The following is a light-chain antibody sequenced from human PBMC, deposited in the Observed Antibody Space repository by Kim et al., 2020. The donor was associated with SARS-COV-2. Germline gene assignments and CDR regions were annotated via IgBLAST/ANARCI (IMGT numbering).Light chain of an antibody. CDR2: STF. J-gene: IGLJ2*01. CDR3: SAWDDSLSAVL. Sequence: GKMVTISWSGSSSTVGKKYVYWYQQFPGTTPKLLIYSTFRRPSGVPDRFSASKSGTSASLAISGLRSEDEANYFCSAWDDSLSAVLFGGGTKVTVL. CDR1: SSTVGKKY. V-gene: IGLV1-47*02.